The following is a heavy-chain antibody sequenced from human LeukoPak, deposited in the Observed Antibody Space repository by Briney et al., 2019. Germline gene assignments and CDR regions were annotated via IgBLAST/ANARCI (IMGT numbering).Heavy chain of an antibody. J-gene: IGHJ4*02. CDR2: IKQDGSEK. Sequence: GGSLRLSCAASGFTFSSYGMSWVRQAPGKGLQWVANIKQDGSEKYYVDSVKGRFTISRDNSKNSLYLQMNSLRAEDTAVYYCGTNYYGSIWGQGTLVTVSS. CDR1: GFTFSSYG. D-gene: IGHD3-10*01. CDR3: GTNYYGSI. V-gene: IGHV3-7*01.